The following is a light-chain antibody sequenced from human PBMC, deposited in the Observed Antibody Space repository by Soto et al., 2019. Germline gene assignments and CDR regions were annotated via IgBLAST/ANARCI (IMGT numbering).Light chain of an antibody. J-gene: IGLJ3*02. CDR3: GSYTSSSTLV. CDR2: EVT. Sequence: QSALTQPASVSGSPGQSITISCTGTNSDVGAYNYVSWYQHHPGKAPKLIIYEVTNRPSGISNRFSASKSGNSASLTISGLQPEDEANYYCGSYTSSSTLVFGAGTKLTVL. CDR1: NSDVGAYNY. V-gene: IGLV2-14*01.